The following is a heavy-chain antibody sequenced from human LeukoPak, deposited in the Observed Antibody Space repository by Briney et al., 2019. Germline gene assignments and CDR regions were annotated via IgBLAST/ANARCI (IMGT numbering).Heavy chain of an antibody. D-gene: IGHD1-1*01. Sequence: GASVKVSCKASGYTFTSYDINWVRQATGQGLEWMGGIIPIFGTANYAQKLQGRVTITADKSTSTAYMELSSLRSEDTAVYYCARSPLGTTYYYYMDVWGKGTTVTVSS. V-gene: IGHV1-69*06. J-gene: IGHJ6*03. CDR2: IIPIFGTA. CDR1: GYTFTSYD. CDR3: ARSPLGTTYYYYMDV.